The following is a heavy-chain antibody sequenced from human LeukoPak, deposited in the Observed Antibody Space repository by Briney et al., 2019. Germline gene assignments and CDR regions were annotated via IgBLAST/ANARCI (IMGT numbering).Heavy chain of an antibody. V-gene: IGHV4-59*08. CDR1: GGSINSYY. CDR3: ARLYSSSLTPYYYYGMDV. CDR2: IYYSGSP. Sequence: SETLSLTCTVSGGSINSYYWSWLRQPPGQGRVWIGYIYYSGSPNYNPSLKIQVTISVDTSKNQSYLKLSSMTAADTAVYYCARLYSSSLTPYYYYGMDVWGQRTTVTVSS. J-gene: IGHJ6*02. D-gene: IGHD6-6*01.